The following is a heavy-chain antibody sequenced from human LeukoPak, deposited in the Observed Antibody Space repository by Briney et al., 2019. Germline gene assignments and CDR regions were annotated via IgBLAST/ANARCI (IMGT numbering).Heavy chain of an antibody. Sequence: GESLKISCRGSGYSFINYWIGWVRQMPGKGPEWMGIIYPGDSDTRYSPSFQGQVTISADNSISTAYLQWSSLKASDTAMYYCARTLRSGSYRDLDSWGQGTQVTVSS. CDR3: ARTLRSGSYRDLDS. D-gene: IGHD1-26*01. J-gene: IGHJ4*02. CDR2: IYPGDSDT. V-gene: IGHV5-51*01. CDR1: GYSFINYW.